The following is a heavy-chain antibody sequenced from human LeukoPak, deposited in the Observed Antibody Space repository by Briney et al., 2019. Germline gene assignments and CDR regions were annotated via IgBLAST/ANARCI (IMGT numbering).Heavy chain of an antibody. Sequence: SETLSLTCAVYGGSFSGYYWSWIRQPPGKGLEWIGEVNHSGSTNYNPSLKSRVTISVDTSKNQFSLKLSSVTAADTAVYYCARAEGYYYALVYWGQGTLVTVSS. J-gene: IGHJ4*02. CDR2: VNHSGST. V-gene: IGHV4-34*01. CDR3: ARAEGYYYALVY. D-gene: IGHD3-22*01. CDR1: GGSFSGYY.